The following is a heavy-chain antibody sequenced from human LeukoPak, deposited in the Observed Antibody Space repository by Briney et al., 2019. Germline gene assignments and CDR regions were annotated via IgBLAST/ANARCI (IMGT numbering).Heavy chain of an antibody. CDR1: GFTFSSYG. V-gene: IGHV3-33*01. D-gene: IGHD2-2*01. J-gene: IGHJ5*02. CDR3: ARDERKYCSSNSCSVNL. Sequence: PGGSLRLSCAASGFTFSSYGMHWVRQAPGKGLEWVAVIWYDGSHIYYADSVKGRFTASRDNSENTLYLQVNSLRAEDTAVYYCARDERKYCSSNSCSVNLWGQGTLVTVSS. CDR2: IWYDGSHI.